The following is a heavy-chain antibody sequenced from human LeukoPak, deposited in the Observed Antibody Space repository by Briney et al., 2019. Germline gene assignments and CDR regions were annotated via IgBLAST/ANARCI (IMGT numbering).Heavy chain of an antibody. CDR3: ARKSSHFDSSGYFDY. D-gene: IGHD3-22*01. CDR2: IAGDGGRT. V-gene: IGHV3-23*01. J-gene: IGHJ4*02. CDR1: GFSFSTYT. Sequence: GGSLRLSCAASGFSFSTYTMSWVRQAPGKGLEWVSGIAGDGGRTVYADSVKGRFTISRDNSKNTVWLQMNSLRAEDMAVYYCARKSSHFDSSGYFDYWGQGTLVTVSS.